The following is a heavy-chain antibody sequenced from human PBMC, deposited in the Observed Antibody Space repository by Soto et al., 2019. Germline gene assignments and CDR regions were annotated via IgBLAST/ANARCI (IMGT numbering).Heavy chain of an antibody. CDR2: ISSSSSYI. CDR1: GFTFSSYS. J-gene: IGHJ3*02. Sequence: EVQLVESGGGLVKPGGSLRLSCAASGFTFSSYSMNWVRQAPGKGLEWVSSISSSSSYIYYADSVKGRFTISRDNAKKSLYLQMNSLRAEDTAVYYCATRPINWRDDAFDIWGQGTMVTVSS. CDR3: ATRPINWRDDAFDI. V-gene: IGHV3-21*01. D-gene: IGHD1-1*01.